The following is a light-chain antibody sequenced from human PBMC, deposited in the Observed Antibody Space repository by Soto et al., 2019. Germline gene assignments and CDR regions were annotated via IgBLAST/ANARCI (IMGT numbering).Light chain of an antibody. Sequence: DTQMTQSPSSLSASVGDRVTITCRASQSVGSLLNWFQQKPGKAPKLLLYAASTLQSGAPSRFSGSGAGTDFTLIISSLQPEDFATYYCQQSYSLPYTFGKGTKLEI. CDR1: QSVGSL. CDR3: QQSYSLPYT. J-gene: IGKJ2*01. V-gene: IGKV1-39*01. CDR2: AAS.